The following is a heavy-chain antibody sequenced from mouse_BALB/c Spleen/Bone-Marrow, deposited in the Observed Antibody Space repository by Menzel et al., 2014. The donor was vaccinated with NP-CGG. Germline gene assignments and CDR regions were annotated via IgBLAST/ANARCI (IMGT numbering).Heavy chain of an antibody. V-gene: IGHV1-14*01. CDR3: ARRGRIAEALGY. Sequence: EVQGVESGPELVRPGAPVKMSCKASGYTFTSYVMHWVKQKPGQGLEWIGYINPYNDGTKYNEKFKGKATLTSDKSSSTAYMELSSLTSEDSAVYYCARRGRIAEALGYWGQGTTLTVSS. D-gene: IGHD6-1*01. CDR2: INPYNDGT. CDR1: GYTFTSYV. J-gene: IGHJ2*01.